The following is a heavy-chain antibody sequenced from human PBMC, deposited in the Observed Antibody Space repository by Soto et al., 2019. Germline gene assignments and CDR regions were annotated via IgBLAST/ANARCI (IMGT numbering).Heavy chain of an antibody. V-gene: IGHV3-21*01. Sequence: GGSLRLSCAASEFTFSAYGFHWVRQAPGKGLQWASSISGSDDITYYADSASTYYADSVKGRFTISRDNAKNTLYLQMNSLRAEDTAVYYCARDPLYFYDSTGYYDYWGQGTLVTVSS. D-gene: IGHD3-22*01. J-gene: IGHJ4*02. CDR1: EFTFSAYG. CDR2: ISGSDDIT. CDR3: ARDPLYFYDSTGYYDY.